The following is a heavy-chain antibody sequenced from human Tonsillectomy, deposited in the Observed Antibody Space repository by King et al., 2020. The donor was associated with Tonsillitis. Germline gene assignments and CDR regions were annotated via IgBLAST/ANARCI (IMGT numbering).Heavy chain of an antibody. D-gene: IGHD6-19*01. J-gene: IGHJ3*02. CDR1: GFTFSSYG. CDR3: ARDLGSGWYIDAFDI. CDR2: IWYDGSNK. V-gene: IGHV3-33*01. Sequence: VQLVESGGGVVQPGRSLRLSCAASGFTFSSYGMHWVRQAPGKGLEWVAVIWYDGSNKLYADSVKGRFTISRDNSKNTLYLKMNSLRVEDTAVYYCARDLGSGWYIDAFDIWGQGTMVTVSS.